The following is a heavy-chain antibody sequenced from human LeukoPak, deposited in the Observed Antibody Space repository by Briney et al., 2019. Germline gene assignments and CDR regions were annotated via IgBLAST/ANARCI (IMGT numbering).Heavy chain of an antibody. CDR1: GGSFSGYY. CDR3: ARRRIAARQVDY. D-gene: IGHD6-6*01. J-gene: IGHJ4*02. V-gene: IGHV4-34*01. CDR2: INHSGST. Sequence: PSETLSLTCAVYGGSFSGYYWSWIRQPPGKGLEWIGEINHSGSTNYNPSLKSRVTISVDTSKNQFSLKLSSVTAADTAVYYCARRRIAARQVDYWGQGTLVTVSS.